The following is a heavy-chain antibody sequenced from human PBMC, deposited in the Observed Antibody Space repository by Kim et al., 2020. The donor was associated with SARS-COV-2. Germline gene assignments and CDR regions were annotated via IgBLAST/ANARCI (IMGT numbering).Heavy chain of an antibody. CDR2: IIPILGIA. V-gene: IGHV1-69*04. D-gene: IGHD3-9*01. CDR1: GGTFSSYA. J-gene: IGHJ6*02. Sequence: SVKVSCKASGGTFSSYAISWVRQAPGQGLEWMGRIIPILGIANYAQKFQGRVTITADKSTSTAYMELSSLRSEDTAVYYCARDQTGNYDILTGRIYYYYGMDLWGQGTTVTVSS. CDR3: ARDQTGNYDILTGRIYYYYGMDL.